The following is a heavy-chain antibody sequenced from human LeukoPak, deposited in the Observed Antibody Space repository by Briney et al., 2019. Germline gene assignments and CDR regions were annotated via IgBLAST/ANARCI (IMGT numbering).Heavy chain of an antibody. CDR3: ARDPRGPTGYDHSGRDTFDY. D-gene: IGHD1-14*01. CDR2: ISSSSSYI. J-gene: IGHJ4*02. V-gene: IGHV3-21*01. Sequence: GGSLRLSCAASGLTFSSYEMNWVRQAPGKGLEWVSSISSSSSYIYYADSVKGRFTISGDNAKNSLYLQMNSLRAEDTAVYYCARDPRGPTGYDHSGRDTFDYWGQGTLVTVSS. CDR1: GLTFSSYE.